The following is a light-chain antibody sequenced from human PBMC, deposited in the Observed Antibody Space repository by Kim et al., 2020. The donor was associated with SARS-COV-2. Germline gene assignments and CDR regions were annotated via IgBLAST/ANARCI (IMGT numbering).Light chain of an antibody. CDR3: QHRKT. Sequence: STPSASVGDRVTITCRASQYITRGLAWYQQKPGKAPKLLIYDASTLDSGVPSRFRGSGSGTEFTLTISSLQPDDFASYYCQHRKTFGQGTKVDIK. V-gene: IGKV1-5*01. J-gene: IGKJ1*01. CDR2: DAS. CDR1: QYITRG.